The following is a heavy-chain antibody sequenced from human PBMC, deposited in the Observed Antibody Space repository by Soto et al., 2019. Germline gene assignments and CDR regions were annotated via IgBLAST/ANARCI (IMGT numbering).Heavy chain of an antibody. CDR1: GGTFSKNT. Sequence: QLQLVQSGAEVKKPGSSVQVSCQASGGTFSKNTIRWVRQAPGQGLEWMGGIMPVFGRPNYAQTFQGRVTITADEYTRTAYMELSSRKSDDTAVYYCSRQFEYHTRGYYYAYWGQGTQVTVSS. V-gene: IGHV1-69*01. D-gene: IGHD3-22*01. J-gene: IGHJ4*02. CDR3: SRQFEYHTRGYYYAY. CDR2: IMPVFGRP.